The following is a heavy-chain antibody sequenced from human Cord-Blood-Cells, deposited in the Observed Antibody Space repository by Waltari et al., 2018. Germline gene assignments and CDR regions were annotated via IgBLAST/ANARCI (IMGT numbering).Heavy chain of an antibody. D-gene: IGHD6-13*01. CDR2: IYSGGST. Sequence: EVQLVESGGGLIQPGGSLRLSCAASGFTVSSNYMSWVRQAPGKGLEWVSVIYSGGSTYYADSVKGRFTISRDNSKNPLYLQMNSLRAEDTAVYYCAMPGIAAAGTLYYFDYWGQGTLVTVSS. CDR1: GFTVSSNY. V-gene: IGHV3-53*01. CDR3: AMPGIAAAGTLYYFDY. J-gene: IGHJ4*02.